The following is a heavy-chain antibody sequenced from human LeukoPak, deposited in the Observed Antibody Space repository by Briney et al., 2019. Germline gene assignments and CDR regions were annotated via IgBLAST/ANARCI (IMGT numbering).Heavy chain of an antibody. V-gene: IGHV1-2*02. Sequence: GASVKVSCKASGYTFTGYHMHWVRQAPGQGLEWMGWIAPNSGGTKYAQKFQGRVTMTRDTSISTAYMEVSRLRSDDTAVYYCAREYSSSSGRLYDYWGQGTLVTVSS. CDR3: AREYSSSSGRLYDY. CDR2: IAPNSGGT. CDR1: GYTFTGYH. J-gene: IGHJ4*02. D-gene: IGHD6-6*01.